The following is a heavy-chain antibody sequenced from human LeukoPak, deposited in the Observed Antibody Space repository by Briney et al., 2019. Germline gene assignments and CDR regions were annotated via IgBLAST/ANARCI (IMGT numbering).Heavy chain of an antibody. CDR2: ISWNSGSI. Sequence: GRSLRLSCAASGFTFDDYAMHWVRQAPGKGLEWVSGISWNSGSIGYADSVKGRFTISRDNAKNSLYLQMNNLRAEDTALYYCAKDKEPSPIVVFDYWGQGTLVTVSS. CDR1: GFTFDDYA. V-gene: IGHV3-9*01. CDR3: AKDKEPSPIVVFDY. J-gene: IGHJ4*02. D-gene: IGHD2-15*01.